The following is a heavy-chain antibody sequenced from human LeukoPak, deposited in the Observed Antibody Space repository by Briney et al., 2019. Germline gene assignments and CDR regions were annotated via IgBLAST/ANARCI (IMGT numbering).Heavy chain of an antibody. J-gene: IGHJ6*02. V-gene: IGHV1-2*02. Sequence: ASVKVSCKASGYTFTGYYMHWVRQAPGQGLEWMGWINPNSGGTNYAQKFQGRVTMTRDTSISTAYMELSRLRSDDTAVYYCARDVYGEYGGSGYGMDVWGQGTTVTVSS. CDR3: ARDVYGEYGGSGYGMDV. CDR2: INPNSGGT. D-gene: IGHD4-17*01. CDR1: GYTFTGYY.